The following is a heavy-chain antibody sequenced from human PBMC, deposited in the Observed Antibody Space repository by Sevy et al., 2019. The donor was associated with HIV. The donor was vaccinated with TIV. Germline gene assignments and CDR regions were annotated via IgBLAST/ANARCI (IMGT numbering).Heavy chain of an antibody. CDR2: IKQDGSEK. D-gene: IGHD1-1*01. V-gene: IGHV3-7*01. J-gene: IGHJ5*01. CDR3: ARDAARVIVPTAGFDS. Sequence: GGSLRLSCAASGFAFSSSWMTWVRQAPGKGLEWVANIKQDGSEKYYVDFLKGRFTISRDNAKNSLYLQMNSLRDEDTAIYYCARDAARVIVPTAGFDSWGQGTLVTVSS. CDR1: GFAFSSSW.